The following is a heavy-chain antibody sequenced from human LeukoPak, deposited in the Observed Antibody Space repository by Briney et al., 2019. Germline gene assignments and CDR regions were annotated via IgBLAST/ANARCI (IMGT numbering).Heavy chain of an antibody. Sequence: PGGSLRLSCAASGLPFSSYWMHCVRQARGKGLVWVSGMDSVGRSITYADSEKGRFTISRDNAKNTLYLQMNSLRAEDTAVYYCFRSPGDYWGQGALVTVSS. V-gene: IGHV3-74*01. CDR2: MDSVGRSI. J-gene: IGHJ4*02. CDR1: GLPFSSYW. CDR3: FRSPGDY.